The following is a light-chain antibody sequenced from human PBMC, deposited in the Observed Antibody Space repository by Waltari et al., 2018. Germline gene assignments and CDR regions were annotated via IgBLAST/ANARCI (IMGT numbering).Light chain of an antibody. V-gene: IGKV3-20*01. CDR2: GTS. J-gene: IGKJ3*01. CDR3: QQYDSSPSIYT. CDR1: QSVSSTF. Sequence: IVLTQSPGTLSLSPGERATLSCRASQSVSSTFLAWYQQRPGQAPRLLIYGTSNRATGIPDRFSVSVSGTDFTLTISRLEPEDFAVYYCQQYDSSPSIYTFGPGTKVDVK.